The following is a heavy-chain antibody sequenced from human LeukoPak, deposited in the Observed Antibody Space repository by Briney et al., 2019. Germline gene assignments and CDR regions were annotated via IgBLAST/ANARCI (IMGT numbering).Heavy chain of an antibody. CDR3: AREGPYSSSWLEAFDI. V-gene: IGHV3-48*03. D-gene: IGHD6-13*01. CDR1: GFTFSSYE. CDR2: IGGSGSPI. Sequence: PGGSLRLSCEASGFTFSSYEMNWVRQVPGGGLEWISYIGGSGSPIIYADSVKGRFTVSRDNAKNSLYLQMNSLRAEETAVYYCAREGPYSSSWLEAFDIWGPGTMVTV. J-gene: IGHJ3*02.